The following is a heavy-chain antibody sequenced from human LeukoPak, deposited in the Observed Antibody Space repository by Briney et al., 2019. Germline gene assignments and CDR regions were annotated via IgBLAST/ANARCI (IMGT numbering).Heavy chain of an antibody. V-gene: IGHV3-30*18. CDR1: GFTFSSYG. CDR3: AKDRDLDTIPGS. D-gene: IGHD5-12*01. J-gene: IGHJ5*02. CDR2: ISYDGSNK. Sequence: PGRSLRLSCAASGFTFSSYGMHWVRQAPGKGPEWVAVISYDGSNKYYADSVKGRFTISRDNSKNTLYLQMDSLRAEDTAVYYCAKDRDLDTIPGSWGQGTLVTVSS.